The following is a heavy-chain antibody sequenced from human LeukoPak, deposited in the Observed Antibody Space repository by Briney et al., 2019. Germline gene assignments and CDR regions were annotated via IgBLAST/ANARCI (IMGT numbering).Heavy chain of an antibody. J-gene: IGHJ4*02. D-gene: IGHD1-26*01. Sequence: PGGSLRLSCAASGFTFSSYWMSWVRQAPGKGLEWVANIKQDGSEKYYVDPVKGRFTISRDNAKNSLYLQMNSLRAEDTAVYYCARYGGGASFDYWGQGALVTVSS. CDR2: IKQDGSEK. CDR3: ARYGGGASFDY. V-gene: IGHV3-7*01. CDR1: GFTFSSYW.